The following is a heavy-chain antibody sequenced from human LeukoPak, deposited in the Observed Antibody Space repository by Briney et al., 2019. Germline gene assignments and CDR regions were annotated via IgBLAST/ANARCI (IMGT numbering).Heavy chain of an antibody. J-gene: IGHJ5*02. V-gene: IGHV4-34*01. D-gene: IGHD2-15*01. CDR3: ARGVGYCSGGSCYSYWFDP. Sequence: SETLSLTCAVYGGSFSGYYWSWIRQPPGKGLECSGEINHSGSTNYNPSLKSPVTISVDTSKNQFSLKLSSVTAADTAVYYCARGVGYCSGGSCYSYWFDPWGQGTLVTVSS. CDR1: GGSFSGYY. CDR2: INHSGST.